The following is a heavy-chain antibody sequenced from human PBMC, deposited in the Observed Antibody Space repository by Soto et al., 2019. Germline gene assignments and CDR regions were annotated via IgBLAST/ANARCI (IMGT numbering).Heavy chain of an antibody. D-gene: IGHD4-4*01. CDR3: ARDGVAVTTGISGY. Sequence: QVQLVQSGAEVKRPGASVKVSCKASGYTFTSYSISWVRQAPGQGLEWMGWISAYNGQKKYAQKFQGRVTMTTDTSTSTAYMELRSLTSDDTAVYYCARDGVAVTTGISGYWGQGTLVTVSS. CDR2: ISAYNGQK. V-gene: IGHV1-18*01. CDR1: GYTFTSYS. J-gene: IGHJ4*02.